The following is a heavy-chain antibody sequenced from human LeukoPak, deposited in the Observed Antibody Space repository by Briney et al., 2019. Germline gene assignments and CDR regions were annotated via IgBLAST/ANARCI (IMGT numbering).Heavy chain of an antibody. J-gene: IGHJ6*03. CDR3: ARTTMVRGTYYMDV. CDR1: GGSINSYY. D-gene: IGHD3-10*01. CDR2: IHYSGST. V-gene: IGHV4-59*01. Sequence: PSETLSLTCTVSGGSINSYYWSWIRQPPAKGLQWIGCIHYSGSTNYNPSLKSRVTIPVDTSKNQFSLKLSSVTAADTAVYYCARTTMVRGTYYMDVWGKGTTVTISS.